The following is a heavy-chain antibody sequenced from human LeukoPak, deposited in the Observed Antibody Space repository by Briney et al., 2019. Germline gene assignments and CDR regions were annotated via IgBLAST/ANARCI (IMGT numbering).Heavy chain of an antibody. V-gene: IGHV1-18*01. J-gene: IGHJ6*03. D-gene: IGHD2-8*01. CDR2: ISGYNGKT. Sequence: ASVKVSCKTSGYTFKNYGIIWVRQAHGQGLEWMGWISGYNGKTNYAQKFQGRVTMTIDTSTTTAYMELWSLRSDDTAVYYCARGRNDGYYYYYYMDVWGRGTTVTVSS. CDR3: ARGRNDGYYYYYYMDV. CDR1: GYTFKNYG.